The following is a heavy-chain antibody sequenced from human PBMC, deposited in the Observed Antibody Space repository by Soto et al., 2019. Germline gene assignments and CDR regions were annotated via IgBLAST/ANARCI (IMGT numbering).Heavy chain of an antibody. CDR3: ARLWGSLHYYDSSGYYHFDY. J-gene: IGHJ4*02. CDR2: INHSGST. V-gene: IGHV4-34*01. D-gene: IGHD3-22*01. CDR1: GGSFSGYY. Sequence: SETLSLTCAVYGGSFSGYYWSWIRQPPGKGLEWIGEINHSGSTNYNPSLKSRVTILVDTSKNQFSLKLSSVTAADTAVYYCARLWGSLHYYDSSGYYHFDYWGQGTLVTVSS.